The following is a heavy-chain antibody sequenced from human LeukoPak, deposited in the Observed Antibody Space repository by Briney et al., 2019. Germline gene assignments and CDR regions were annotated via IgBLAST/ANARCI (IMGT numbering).Heavy chain of an antibody. CDR2: IYSGGTT. Sequence: GGPLRLSCAASGFTVSSNYMTWVRQAPGKGLEWVSVIYSGGTTYYADSVKGRFTISRDNSQNTLYLQMNSLRVEDTAVYYCARTCYYDSGGPDWGQGTLVTVSS. D-gene: IGHD3-22*01. CDR3: ARTCYYDSGGPD. CDR1: GFTVSSNY. V-gene: IGHV3-66*01. J-gene: IGHJ4*02.